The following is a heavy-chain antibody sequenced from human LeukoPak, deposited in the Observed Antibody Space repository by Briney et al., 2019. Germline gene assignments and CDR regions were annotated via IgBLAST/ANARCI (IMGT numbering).Heavy chain of an antibody. CDR3: ARYLGYGDYGSIDY. CDR1: GFTFSSYS. Sequence: GGSLRLSCAASGFTFSSYSMNWVRQAPGKGLEWVSSISSSSSYIYYADSVKGRFTISRDNAKNSLYLQMNSLRAEDTAVHYCARYLGYGDYGSIDYWGQGTLVTVSS. J-gene: IGHJ4*02. D-gene: IGHD4-17*01. V-gene: IGHV3-21*01. CDR2: ISSSSSYI.